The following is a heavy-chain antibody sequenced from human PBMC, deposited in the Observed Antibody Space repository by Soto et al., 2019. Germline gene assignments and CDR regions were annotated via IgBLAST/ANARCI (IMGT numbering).Heavy chain of an antibody. Sequence: SETLSLTCTVSGGSITSYKWSWIRQSPGKGLEWIAYMYSSGSSDYNPSLKGRVTISMDTSKNQYSLKLNSATAADTAVYYCAREWSAFDYWGQGILVTVSS. CDR2: MYSSGSS. J-gene: IGHJ4*02. CDR1: GGSITSYK. D-gene: IGHD2-15*01. V-gene: IGHV4-59*01. CDR3: AREWSAFDY.